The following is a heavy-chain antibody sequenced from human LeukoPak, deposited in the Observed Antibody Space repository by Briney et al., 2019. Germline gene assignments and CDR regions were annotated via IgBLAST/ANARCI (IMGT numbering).Heavy chain of an antibody. CDR3: ARDYGEV. Sequence: KPGGSLRLSCASSGFTFSDYYKSWIRQAPGKGLEWVSYISDSGSARYNADSVKGRFTISRDNAKNSLYLQMNSLRAEDTAVYYCARDYGEVWGQGTLVTVSS. V-gene: IGHV3-11*01. J-gene: IGHJ4*02. D-gene: IGHD3-10*01. CDR2: ISDSGSAR. CDR1: GFTFSDYY.